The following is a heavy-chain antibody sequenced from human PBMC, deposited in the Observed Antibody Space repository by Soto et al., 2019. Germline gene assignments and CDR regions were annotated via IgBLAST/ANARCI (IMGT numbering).Heavy chain of an antibody. Sequence: AASVKVSCKASGGTFSSYAISWVRQAPGQGLEWMGGIIPIFGTANYAQKFQGRVTITADESTSTAYMELSSLRSEDTAVYYCARREGDYDSSGYYLYWGQGTLVTVSS. J-gene: IGHJ4*02. CDR1: GGTFSSYA. CDR2: IIPIFGTA. D-gene: IGHD3-22*01. CDR3: ARREGDYDSSGYYLY. V-gene: IGHV1-69*13.